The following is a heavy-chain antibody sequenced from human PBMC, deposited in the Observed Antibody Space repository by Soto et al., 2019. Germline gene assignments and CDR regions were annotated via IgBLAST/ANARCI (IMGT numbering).Heavy chain of an antibody. V-gene: IGHV4-4*02. CDR1: SVSITSSNW. CDR2: ISHSGTV. Sequence: PSETLSLTCDVSSVSITSSNWWTWVRQPPGKGLEWLRKISHSGTVNYNATLRSRVTISVDKPKNQLSLKLMSVTAADTAVYYCARDYDGFDYWGPGTLVTVSS. J-gene: IGHJ4*02. CDR3: ARDYDGFDY. D-gene: IGHD3-16*01.